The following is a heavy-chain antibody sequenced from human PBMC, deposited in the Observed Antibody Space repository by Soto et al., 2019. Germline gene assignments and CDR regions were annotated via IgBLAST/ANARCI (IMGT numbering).Heavy chain of an antibody. Sequence: LSWEATGGSFSSYSSSWVRQAPGQGLEWMGGIIPIFGTANYAQKFQGRVTITADESTSTAYMELSSLRSEDTAVYYCASFRIVVPAATLDYCYGMDVWGQGTTV. V-gene: IGHV1-69*01. CDR3: ASFRIVVPAATLDYCYGMDV. D-gene: IGHD2-2*01. CDR2: IIPIFGTA. J-gene: IGHJ6*02. CDR1: GGSFSSYS.